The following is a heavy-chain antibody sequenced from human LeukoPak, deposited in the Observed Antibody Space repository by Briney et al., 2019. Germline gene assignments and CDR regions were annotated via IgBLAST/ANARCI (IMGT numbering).Heavy chain of an antibody. CDR1: GFTFSSYG. CDR3: AKGGGFLEWLLLDY. D-gene: IGHD3-3*01. Sequence: GGSLRLSCAASGFTFSSYGMHWVRQAPGKGLEWVAVIWYDGSNKYYADSVKGRFTISRDNSKNTLYLQMNSLRAEDTAVYYCAKGGGFLEWLLLDYWGQGTLVNVSS. V-gene: IGHV3-33*06. J-gene: IGHJ4*02. CDR2: IWYDGSNK.